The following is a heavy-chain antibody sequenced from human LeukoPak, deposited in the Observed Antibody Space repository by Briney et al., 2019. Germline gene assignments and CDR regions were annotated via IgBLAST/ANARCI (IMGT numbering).Heavy chain of an antibody. J-gene: IGHJ4*02. V-gene: IGHV3-7*01. CDR3: ARVQGSSGPGIFEY. CDR1: GLTFSNYW. D-gene: IGHD6-19*01. CDR2: IKQDGSEK. Sequence: PGGSLRLSCAASGLTFSNYWMSWVRQAPGKGLEWVANIKQDGSEKYYVDSVKGRFTVSRDNAKNSLYLQMNSLRAEDTAVYYCARVQGSSGPGIFEYWGQGTLVTVSS.